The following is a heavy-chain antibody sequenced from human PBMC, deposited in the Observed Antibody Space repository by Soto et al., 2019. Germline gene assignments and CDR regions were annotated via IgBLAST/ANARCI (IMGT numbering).Heavy chain of an antibody. J-gene: IGHJ1*01. Sequence: SETLSLTCNVSGVSIGSDPFYWSWIRQQPGKGLEWIGYIVNSGSSFYNPSLKSRVSFLVNPSSSQFSLKLESMTAADTAVYYLTGRPIGQDGELLHYWGRGAL. CDR3: TGRPIGQDGELLHY. V-gene: IGHV4-30-4*03. CDR1: GVSIGSDPFY. D-gene: IGHD3-10*01. CDR2: IVNSGSS.